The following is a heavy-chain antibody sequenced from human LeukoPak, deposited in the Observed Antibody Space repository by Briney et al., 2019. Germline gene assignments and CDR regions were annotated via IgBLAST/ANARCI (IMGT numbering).Heavy chain of an antibody. D-gene: IGHD1-20*01. J-gene: IGHJ4*02. V-gene: IGHV3-23*01. CDR1: GFIFNAHS. Sequence: GGSLRLSCAASGFIFNAHSINWVRQAPGKGLEWVSAISGSGGSTYYADSVKGRFTISRDNSKNTLYLQMNSLRAEDTAVYYCAKDNDNWSLFDYWGQGTLVTVSS. CDR2: ISGSGGST. CDR3: AKDNDNWSLFDY.